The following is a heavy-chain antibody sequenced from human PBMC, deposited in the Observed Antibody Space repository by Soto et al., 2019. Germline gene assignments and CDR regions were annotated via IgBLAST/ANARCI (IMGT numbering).Heavy chain of an antibody. J-gene: IGHJ6*04. CDR3: ARDPGIVLMVYAISLDV. CDR2: ISYNGSKK. V-gene: IGHV3-30*14. D-gene: IGHD2-8*01. Sequence: PGGSLSLSCAASGFTFSSYAMHWVRQAPGKGLEWVAVISYNGSKKYYADSVKGRFTISRDNPKNTLYLQMNSLRAEDTAVYYCARDPGIVLMVYAISLDVWGKGTTVTVSS. CDR1: GFTFSSYA.